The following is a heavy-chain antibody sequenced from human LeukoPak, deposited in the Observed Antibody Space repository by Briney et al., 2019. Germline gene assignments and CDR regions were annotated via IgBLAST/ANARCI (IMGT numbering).Heavy chain of an antibody. Sequence: PGGSLRLSCAASGFTFSSYAMHWVRQAPGKGLDWVAVISYDGGNKYYADSVKGRFTISRDNSKNTLYLQMNSLRAEDTAVYYCARSLNSGWYVDYWGQGTLVTVSS. D-gene: IGHD6-19*01. J-gene: IGHJ4*02. V-gene: IGHV3-30-3*01. CDR2: ISYDGGNK. CDR3: ARSLNSGWYVDY. CDR1: GFTFSSYA.